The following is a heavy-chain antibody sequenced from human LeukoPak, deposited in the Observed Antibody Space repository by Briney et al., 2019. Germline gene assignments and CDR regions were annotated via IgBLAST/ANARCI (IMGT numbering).Heavy chain of an antibody. CDR3: AKGPRYCSSTSCVLY. J-gene: IGHJ4*02. CDR2: ISGSGGST. CDR1: GFTFSSYA. D-gene: IGHD2-2*01. V-gene: IGHV3-23*01. Sequence: QSGGSLRLPCAASGFTFSSYAMSWVRQAPGKGLEWVSAISGSGGSTYYADSVKGRFTISRDNSKNTLYLQMNSLRAEDTAVYYCAKGPRYCSSTSCVLYWGQGTLVTVSS.